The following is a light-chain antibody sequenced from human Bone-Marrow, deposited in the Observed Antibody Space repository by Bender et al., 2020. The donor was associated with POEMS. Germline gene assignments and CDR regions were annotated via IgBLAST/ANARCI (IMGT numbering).Light chain of an antibody. CDR2: DDS. V-gene: IGLV3-21*02. CDR3: QLWHSSDDPWV. J-gene: IGLJ3*02. CDR1: SIHTKS. Sequence: SYVLTQPPSLSVAPGQTARITCGGASIHTKSVHWYQQKAGQPPVLVVYDDSDRPSGIPERFSGSNSANPATLIITSVEAGDEADYYCQLWHSSDDPWVFGGGTKLTVL.